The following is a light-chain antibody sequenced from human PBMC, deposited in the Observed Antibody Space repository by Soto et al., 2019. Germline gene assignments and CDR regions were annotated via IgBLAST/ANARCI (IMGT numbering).Light chain of an antibody. CDR2: DVS. Sequence: QSALTQPASVSGSPGQSITISCTGTSSDVGAYNYVSWFQQYPGKAPKLMIYDVSNRPSGVSNRFSGSKSGNTASLTISGRQAEDEADYYCCSYTSSSTYVFGTGTKLTVL. CDR3: CSYTSSSTYV. J-gene: IGLJ1*01. V-gene: IGLV2-14*01. CDR1: SSDVGAYNY.